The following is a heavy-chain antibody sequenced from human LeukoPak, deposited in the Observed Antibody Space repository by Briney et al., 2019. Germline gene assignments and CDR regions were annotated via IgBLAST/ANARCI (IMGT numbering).Heavy chain of an antibody. CDR3: ARGWAAGKSIHYYYYYYMDV. J-gene: IGHJ6*03. D-gene: IGHD6-13*01. V-gene: IGHV1-18*01. Sequence: AASVKVSCKTSGYTFNRHGISWVRQAPGQGLEWMGWISAYNGNTNYAQKFQGRVTMTTDTSTSTAYMELRSLRSDDTAVYYCARGWAAGKSIHYYYYYYMDVWGKGTTVTVSS. CDR1: GYTFNRHG. CDR2: ISAYNGNT.